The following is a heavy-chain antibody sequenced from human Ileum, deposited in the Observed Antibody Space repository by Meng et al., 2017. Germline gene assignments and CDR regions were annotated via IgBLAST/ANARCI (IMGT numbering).Heavy chain of an antibody. Sequence: GQVVGSGGGLVQPGGSLRLSCAASGFTFTNDAMSWVRQAPGKGLEWVSSISESGGSTHYAESVTGRFTISRDNSKNTVWLQMNSLRADDTAVYYCATRHLGYWGQGTLVTVSS. CDR1: GFTFTNDA. CDR3: ATRHLGY. V-gene: IGHV3-23*04. CDR2: ISESGGST. J-gene: IGHJ4*02.